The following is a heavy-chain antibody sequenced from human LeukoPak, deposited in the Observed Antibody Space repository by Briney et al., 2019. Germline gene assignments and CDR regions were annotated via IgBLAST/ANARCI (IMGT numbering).Heavy chain of an antibody. V-gene: IGHV4-39*01. D-gene: IGHD3-10*01. CDR3: ARQYRDFYGSGSYAGMDV. Sequence: SETLSLTCTVSGGSISSSNYYWGWIRQPPGKGPEWIGSMYHSGSTYYNPPLKSRLTISVDTSKNQSSLKLSSVTAADTAVYYCARQYRDFYGSGSYAGMDVWGKGTTVTVSS. CDR1: GGSISSSNYY. J-gene: IGHJ6*04. CDR2: MYHSGST.